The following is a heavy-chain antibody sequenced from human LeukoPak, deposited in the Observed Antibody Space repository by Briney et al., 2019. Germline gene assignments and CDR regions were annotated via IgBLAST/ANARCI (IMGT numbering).Heavy chain of an antibody. J-gene: IGHJ6*03. V-gene: IGHV4-34*01. Sequence: SETLSLTCAVYGGSFSGYYWSWIRQPPGKGLEWIGEINHSGSTNYNPSLKSRGTISVDTSKNQFSLKLSSVTAADTAVYYCARHVYYDSSGYYQYYYYYYMDVWGKGTTVTISS. CDR1: GGSFSGYY. CDR3: ARHVYYDSSGYYQYYYYYYMDV. D-gene: IGHD3-22*01. CDR2: INHSGST.